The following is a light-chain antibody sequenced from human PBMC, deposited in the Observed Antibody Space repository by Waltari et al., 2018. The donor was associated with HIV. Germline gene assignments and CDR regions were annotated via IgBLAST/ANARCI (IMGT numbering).Light chain of an antibody. J-gene: IGKJ5*01. Sequence: EIVLTQSPATLSLSPGEIATLSCRASQSVSSYLAWYQQKPGQAPRLLIYDASNRATGIPARFSGSGSGTDFPLTISSLEPEDFAVYYCQQRSNWPLTFGQGTRLEIK. CDR2: DAS. CDR1: QSVSSY. CDR3: QQRSNWPLT. V-gene: IGKV3-11*01.